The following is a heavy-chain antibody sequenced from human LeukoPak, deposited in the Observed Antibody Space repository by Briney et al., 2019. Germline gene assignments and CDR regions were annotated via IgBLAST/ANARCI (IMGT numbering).Heavy chain of an antibody. Sequence: GTPVKVSCKASGYTFTSYYMHWVRQAPGQGLEWMGIINPSGGSTSYAQKFQGRVTMTRDTSTSTVYMELSSLRSEDTAVYYCARGRPTAFIVGARYYFDYWGQGTLVTVSS. V-gene: IGHV1-46*01. D-gene: IGHD1-26*01. CDR3: ARGRPTAFIVGARYYFDY. CDR1: GYTFTSYY. CDR2: INPSGGST. J-gene: IGHJ4*02.